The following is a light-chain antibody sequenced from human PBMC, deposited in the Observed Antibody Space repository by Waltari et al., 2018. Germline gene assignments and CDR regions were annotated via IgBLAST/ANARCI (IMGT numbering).Light chain of an antibody. V-gene: IGLV2-11*01. CDR3: CSYVGSNTYWV. Sequence: QSALTQPRSVSGSPGQSVTISCTGTSNDVGGYNHVSWYQQHPDKAPKLIIYDINKRPSGVPDRFSGSKSGNTASLTISGLQAEDEADYYCCSYVGSNTYWVFGGGTKLTVL. CDR1: SNDVGGYNH. CDR2: DIN. J-gene: IGLJ3*02.